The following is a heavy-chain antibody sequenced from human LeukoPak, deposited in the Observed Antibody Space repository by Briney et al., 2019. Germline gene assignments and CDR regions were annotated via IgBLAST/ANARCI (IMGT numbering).Heavy chain of an antibody. V-gene: IGHV3-7*01. CDR3: VRGSPMWAN. Sequence: GGSLKLSCTASGFTFSDHWMTWVRQAPGKGLEWVATIKGDGSHRSYGDSVRGRFTISRDNAKNSLTLEMDSLRVEDTAFYYCVRGSPMWANWGQGTLVTVSS. J-gene: IGHJ4*02. CDR1: GFTFSDHW. CDR2: IKGDGSHR. D-gene: IGHD1-26*01.